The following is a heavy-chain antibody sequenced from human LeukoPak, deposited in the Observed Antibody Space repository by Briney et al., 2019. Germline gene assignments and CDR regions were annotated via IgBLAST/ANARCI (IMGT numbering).Heavy chain of an antibody. CDR1: GGSISSGGYY. CDR2: IYYSGST. D-gene: IGHD4-17*01. CDR3: ARATTVTTGFDY. V-gene: IGHV4-31*03. Sequence: SETLSLTCTVSGGSISSGGYYWSWIRQHPGKGLEWIGYIYYSGSTYYNPSLKSRVTISVDTSKNQFSLKLSSVTAADTAVYYCARATTVTTGFDYWGQGTLVTVSS. J-gene: IGHJ4*02.